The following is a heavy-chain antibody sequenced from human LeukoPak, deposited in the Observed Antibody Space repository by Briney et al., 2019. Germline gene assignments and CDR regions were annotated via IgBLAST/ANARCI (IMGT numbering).Heavy chain of an antibody. Sequence: ASVKVSCKASGYTFTGYYMHWVRQAPGQGLEWMGWINPNSGGTNYAQKFQGRVTMTRDTSISTAYMELSRLRSDDTAVYYCARDRVRFLEWLPVRIDYYYYYMDVWGKGTTVTVSS. CDR3: ARDRVRFLEWLPVRIDYYYYYMDV. J-gene: IGHJ6*03. CDR2: INPNSGGT. V-gene: IGHV1-2*02. D-gene: IGHD3-3*01. CDR1: GYTFTGYY.